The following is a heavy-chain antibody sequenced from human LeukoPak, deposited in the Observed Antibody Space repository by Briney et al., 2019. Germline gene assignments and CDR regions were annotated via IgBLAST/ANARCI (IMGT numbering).Heavy chain of an antibody. D-gene: IGHD2-15*01. CDR1: GGSISSYY. CDR3: ARGYCSGGSCLFDY. J-gene: IGHJ4*02. V-gene: IGHV4-59*01. CDR2: IYYSGST. Sequence: SETLSLTCTVSGGSISSYYWSWIRQPPGKGLEWIGYIYYSGSTNYNPSLKSRVTISVDTSKNQFSLKLSTVTAADTAVYYCARGYCSGGSCLFDYWGQGTLVTVSS.